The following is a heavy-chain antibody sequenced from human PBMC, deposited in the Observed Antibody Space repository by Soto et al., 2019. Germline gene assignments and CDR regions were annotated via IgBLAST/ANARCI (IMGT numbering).Heavy chain of an antibody. D-gene: IGHD6-19*01. V-gene: IGHV4-39*01. CDR2: IYYSGST. CDR3: ARQASSGWFLFDY. J-gene: IGHJ4*02. Sequence: SETLSLTCTVSGGSISSSSYYWGWIRQPPGKGLEWIGSIYYSGSTYYNPSLKSRVTISVDTSKNQFSLKLSSVTAADTAVYYCARQASSGWFLFDYWGQGTLVSVSS. CDR1: GGSISSSSYY.